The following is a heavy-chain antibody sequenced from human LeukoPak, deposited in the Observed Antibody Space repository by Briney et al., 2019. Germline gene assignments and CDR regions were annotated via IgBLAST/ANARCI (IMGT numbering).Heavy chain of an antibody. CDR2: INWNGGST. J-gene: IGHJ4*02. CDR3: AKEDCSGGGCYSLHY. D-gene: IGHD2-15*01. V-gene: IGHV3-20*04. CDR1: GFTFDDYV. Sequence: PGGSLRLSCAASGFTFDDYVMTWVRQTPGKGLEWVSTINWNGGSTAYADSVKGRFTISRDNAKNSLYLQMNSLRAEDAAVYYCAKEDCSGGGCYSLHYWGQGTLVTVSS.